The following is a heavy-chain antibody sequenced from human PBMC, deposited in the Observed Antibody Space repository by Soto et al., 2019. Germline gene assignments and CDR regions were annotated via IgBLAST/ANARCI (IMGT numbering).Heavy chain of an antibody. V-gene: IGHV3-30-3*01. CDR1: GFTFSSYS. CDR3: ARGAFIMTGYYRGLVDY. Sequence: GGSLRLSCAASGFTFSSYSMHLVRQAPGKGLEWVAVISYDGSNKYYADSVKGRFTISRDNSKNTLYLQMNSLRAEDTAVYYCARGAFIMTGYYRGLVDYSGQGTLVTV. CDR2: ISYDGSNK. D-gene: IGHD3-9*01. J-gene: IGHJ4*02.